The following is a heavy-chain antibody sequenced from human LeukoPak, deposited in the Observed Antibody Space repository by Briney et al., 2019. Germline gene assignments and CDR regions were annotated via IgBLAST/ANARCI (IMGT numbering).Heavy chain of an antibody. V-gene: IGHV3-7*02. Sequence: TGGSLRLSCAASGFTFSNYWMSWVRQAPGKGLEWMANIKQDGTEKYYVDSVKGRFTISRDNAKNSLYLQMSSLRAEDTAVYYCASGGLTFGYWGQGTLVTVSS. CDR2: IKQDGTEK. CDR1: GFTFSNYW. J-gene: IGHJ4*02. CDR3: ASGGLTFGY. D-gene: IGHD3-16*01.